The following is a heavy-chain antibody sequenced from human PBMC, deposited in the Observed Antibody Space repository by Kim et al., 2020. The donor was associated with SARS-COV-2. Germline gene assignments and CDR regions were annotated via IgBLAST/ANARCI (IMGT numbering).Heavy chain of an antibody. D-gene: IGHD4-17*01. Sequence: GGSLRLSCAASGFTFSSYAMSWVRQAPGKGLEWVSAISGSGGSTYYADSVKGRFTISRDNSKNTLYLQMNSLRAEDTAVYYCAKMAVTTPQSYYYGMDVCGQGTTVTVSS. CDR2: ISGSGGST. V-gene: IGHV3-23*01. CDR1: GFTFSSYA. CDR3: AKMAVTTPQSYYYGMDV. J-gene: IGHJ6*02.